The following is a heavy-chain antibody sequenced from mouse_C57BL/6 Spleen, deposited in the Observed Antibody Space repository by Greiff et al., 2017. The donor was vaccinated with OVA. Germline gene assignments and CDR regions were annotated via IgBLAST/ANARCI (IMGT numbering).Heavy chain of an antibody. CDR1: GFSLTSYG. J-gene: IGHJ4*01. D-gene: IGHD2-5*01. CDR2: IWSGGST. CDR3: AKKVYSNYDAMDY. V-gene: IGHV2-5*01. Sequence: VQLQQSGPGLVQPSQSLSITCTVSGFSLTSYGVHWVRQSPGKGLEWLGVIWSGGSTDYNAAFMSRLSTTKGNSKCQVVFKMNRLQADDTAADYCAKKVYSNYDAMDYWGQGTSVTVSS.